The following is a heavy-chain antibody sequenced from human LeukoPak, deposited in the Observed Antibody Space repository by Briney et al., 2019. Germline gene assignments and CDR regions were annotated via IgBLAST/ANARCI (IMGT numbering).Heavy chain of an antibody. D-gene: IGHD6-13*01. CDR1: AGSISSSSW. CDR3: ARDRQQVGNFDY. Sequence: PSETLSLTCSVSAGSISSSSWWSWVRQSPVKGLEWIGEIYLYGTTNYNPSLKSRVTISVDTSINQLSLKLSSVTAADTAVYYCARDRQQVGNFDYWGQGTLVTVSS. CDR2: IYLYGTT. V-gene: IGHV4-4*02. J-gene: IGHJ4*02.